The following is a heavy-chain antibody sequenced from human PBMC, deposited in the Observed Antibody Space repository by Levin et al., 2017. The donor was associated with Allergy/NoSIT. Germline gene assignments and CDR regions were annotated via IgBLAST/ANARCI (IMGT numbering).Heavy chain of an antibody. CDR1: GYTFTAYY. D-gene: IGHD3-22*01. J-gene: IGHJ6*02. CDR2: INPNSGGT. Sequence: GESLKISCKASGYTFTAYYMHWVRQAPGQGLEWMGWINPNSGGTNYAQKFQGRVTMTRDTSISTAYMELSSLRSDDTAVYYCARGSGVIVVRYYGMDVWGQGTTVTVSS. CDR3: ARGSGVIVVRYYGMDV. V-gene: IGHV1-2*02.